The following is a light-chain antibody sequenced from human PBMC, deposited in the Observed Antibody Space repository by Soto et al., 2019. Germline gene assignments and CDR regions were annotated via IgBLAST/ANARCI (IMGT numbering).Light chain of an antibody. CDR3: QQRSNWLWT. CDR1: QSVSNY. Sequence: EIVLTQSPVTLSLSPGERATLSCRASQSVSNYLAWYQQRPGQAPRLLIYDASDRAPGIPARFSGSWSGTDFTLTISSLEPEDFAVYYCQQRSNWLWTFGQGTRWISN. V-gene: IGKV3-11*01. J-gene: IGKJ1*01. CDR2: DAS.